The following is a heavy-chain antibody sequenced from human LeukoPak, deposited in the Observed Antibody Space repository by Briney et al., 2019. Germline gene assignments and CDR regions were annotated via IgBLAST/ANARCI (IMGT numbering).Heavy chain of an antibody. J-gene: IGHJ4*02. CDR1: GYSFTSYW. CDR3: ATLVGYGSFFDY. Sequence: GESVKISFKGSGYSFTSYWIGWVRHVPGKGLEYMGIIYPGDSDTRYSPSFQGQVTISADKSISTAYLQWSSLKASDTAMYYCATLVGYGSFFDYWGQGTLVTVSS. D-gene: IGHD3-10*01. V-gene: IGHV5-51*01. CDR2: IYPGDSDT.